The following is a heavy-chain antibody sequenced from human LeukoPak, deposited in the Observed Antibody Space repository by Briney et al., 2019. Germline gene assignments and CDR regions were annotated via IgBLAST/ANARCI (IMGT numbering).Heavy chain of an antibody. CDR2: IYYSGST. CDR1: GGSISSYY. D-gene: IGHD6-13*01. V-gene: IGHV4-59*01. Sequence: KPSETLSLTCTVSGGSISSYYWSWIRQPPGKGLEWIGYIYYSGSTNYNPSLKSRVTISVDTSKNQFSLKLSSVTAADTAVYYCASGTYSSSWPHYFGYWGQGTLVTVSS. J-gene: IGHJ4*02. CDR3: ASGTYSSSWPHYFGY.